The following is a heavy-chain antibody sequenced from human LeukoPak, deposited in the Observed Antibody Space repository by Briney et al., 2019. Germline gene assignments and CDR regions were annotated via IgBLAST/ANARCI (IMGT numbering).Heavy chain of an antibody. J-gene: IGHJ5*02. V-gene: IGHV4-34*01. Sequence: SETLSLTCAVYGGSFSGYYWSWIRQPPGKGLEWIGEINHSGSTNYNPSLKSRVTISVDTPKNQFSLKLSSVTDADTAVYHCARGEDTATDPWGQGTLGNVSS. CDR2: INHSGST. D-gene: IGHD5-18*01. CDR3: ARGEDTATDP. CDR1: GGSFSGYY.